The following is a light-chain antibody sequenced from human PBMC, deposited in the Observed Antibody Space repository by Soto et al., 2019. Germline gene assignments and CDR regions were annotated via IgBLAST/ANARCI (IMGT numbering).Light chain of an antibody. Sequence: DIVMTQSPDSLAVSLGERATINCKSSQSLFFRSKNKDYLAWYQHKPGQPPKLLFYWSTTRESGVPDRFSGSGCGTDFSLTISSLQAEDVAVYYCHQYYSIPYSFGQGTKLEIK. CDR2: WST. J-gene: IGKJ2*03. CDR1: QSLFFRSKNKDY. CDR3: HQYYSIPYS. V-gene: IGKV4-1*01.